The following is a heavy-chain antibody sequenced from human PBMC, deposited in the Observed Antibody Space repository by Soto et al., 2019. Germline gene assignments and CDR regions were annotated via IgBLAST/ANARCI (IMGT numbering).Heavy chain of an antibody. CDR2: IIPIFGTA. J-gene: IGHJ6*02. CDR1: GGTFSSYA. V-gene: IGHV1-69*13. D-gene: IGHD1-7*01. CDR3: ARDRDNWNYLYYYYGMDV. Sequence: VKVSCKASGGTFSSYAISWVRQAPGPGLEWMGGIIPIFGTANYAQKFQGRVTITADESTSTAYMELSSLRSEDTAVYYCARDRDNWNYLYYYYGMDVWGQGTTVTVSS.